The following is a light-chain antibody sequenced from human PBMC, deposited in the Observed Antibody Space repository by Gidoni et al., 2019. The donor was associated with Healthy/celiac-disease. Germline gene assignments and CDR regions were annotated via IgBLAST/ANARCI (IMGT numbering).Light chain of an antibody. V-gene: IGKV4-1*01. CDR3: QQYYSTTYT. Sequence: DIVLTPSPDSLAVSLGERATINCKSSQSVLYSSNNKNYLAWYQQKPGQPPKLLIYWASTRESGVPDRFSGSGSVTDFTLTISSLQAEDVAVYYCQQYYSTTYTFGQGTKLEIK. J-gene: IGKJ2*01. CDR1: QSVLYSSNNKNY. CDR2: WAS.